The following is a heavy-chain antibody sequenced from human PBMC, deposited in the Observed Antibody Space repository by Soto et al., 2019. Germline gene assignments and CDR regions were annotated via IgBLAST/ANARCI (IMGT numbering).Heavy chain of an antibody. Sequence: GASVKVSCKASGYTFTSYYMHWVRQAPGQGLEWMGIINPSGGSTSYAQKFQGRVTMTRDTSTSTVYMELSSLRSEDTAVYYCARPRGVATITAYYFDYWGQGTLVTVSS. D-gene: IGHD5-12*01. CDR3: ARPRGVATITAYYFDY. J-gene: IGHJ4*02. CDR2: INPSGGST. V-gene: IGHV1-46*01. CDR1: GYTFTSYY.